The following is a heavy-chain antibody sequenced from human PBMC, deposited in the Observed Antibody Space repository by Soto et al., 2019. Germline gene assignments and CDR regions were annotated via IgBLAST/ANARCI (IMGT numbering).Heavy chain of an antibody. CDR3: ARAAGAAGGPFDK. D-gene: IGHD2-15*01. V-gene: IGHV4-34*01. Sequence: PSETLSLTCAVSGGSSNGFFWGWIRQPPGKGLEWIGEVNHGGSTTYNPSLKRRVTISSDTPKNHFSLPLRSVTAADTAVYYCARAAGAAGGPFDKWGQGALVTVSS. CDR2: VNHGGST. J-gene: IGHJ4*02. CDR1: GGSSNGFF.